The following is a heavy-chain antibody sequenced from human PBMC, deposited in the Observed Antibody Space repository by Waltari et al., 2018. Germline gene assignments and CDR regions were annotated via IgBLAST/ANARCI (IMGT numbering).Heavy chain of an antibody. CDR2: ISYSGNT. D-gene: IGHD6-6*01. CDR1: CCSILRAGYY. Sequence: QVQLQESGPGLVKPSQTLSLTCTVPCCSILRAGYYWSWIRQDPGKGLEWIAYISYSGNTYYNPSLKSRITISVDTSKNQFSLKLSSVTAADTAVYYCARCITARTLGYWFDPWGQGTLVTVSS. CDR3: ARCITARTLGYWFDP. J-gene: IGHJ5*02. V-gene: IGHV4-31*03.